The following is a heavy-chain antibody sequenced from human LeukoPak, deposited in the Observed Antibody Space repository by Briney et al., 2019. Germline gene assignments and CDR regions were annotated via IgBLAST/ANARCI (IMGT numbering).Heavy chain of an antibody. Sequence: MTGGSLRLSCVASGFTFSSYSMNWVRQASGKGLEWVSSISSSSSYIYYADSVKGRFTISRDNAKNSLYLQMNSLRAEDTAVYYCARDHSSSSPFDYWGQGTLVTVSS. J-gene: IGHJ4*02. V-gene: IGHV3-21*01. CDR2: ISSSSSYI. CDR3: ARDHSSSSPFDY. D-gene: IGHD6-6*01. CDR1: GFTFSSYS.